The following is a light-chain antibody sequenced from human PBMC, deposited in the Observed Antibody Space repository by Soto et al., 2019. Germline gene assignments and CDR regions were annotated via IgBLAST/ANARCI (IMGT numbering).Light chain of an antibody. V-gene: IGKV3-20*01. CDR1: QSVSSSY. CDR3: QQYGSSRT. CDR2: GAS. J-gene: IGKJ1*01. Sequence: IVLTQSPGTLSLSPGERATLSCRASQSVSSSYLAWYQQKPGQAPRLLIYGASRRATGIPDRFSGSGSGTDFTLTISRIEPEPFTVYYCQQYGSSRTFGQRTKVEIK.